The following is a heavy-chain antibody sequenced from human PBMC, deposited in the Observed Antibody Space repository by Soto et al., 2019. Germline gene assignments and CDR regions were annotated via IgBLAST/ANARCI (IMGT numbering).Heavy chain of an antibody. V-gene: IGHV1-69*01. D-gene: IGHD6-19*01. CDR1: GGTFSNSA. CDR2: ILPIFGTP. CDR3: ATPAEALATGMLKGLAH. Sequence: QVQLVQSGTEVKKPGSSVKVSCKASGGTFSNSAIIWVRQAPGQGLEWMGGILPIFGTPNYAQKFQGRLTISADEVSSTAYMELNILRSEETAVYYCATPAEALATGMLKGLAHWGQGSLGTVSS. J-gene: IGHJ4*02.